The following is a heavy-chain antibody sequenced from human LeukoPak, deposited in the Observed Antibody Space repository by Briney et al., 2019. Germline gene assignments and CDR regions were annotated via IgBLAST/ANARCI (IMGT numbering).Heavy chain of an antibody. V-gene: IGHV4-59*08. CDR1: GGSISSYY. CDR3: ARHTYYYDSSGYYYEIFDY. Sequence: ASETLSLTCTVSGGSISSYYWGWIRQPPGKGLEWIGYIYYSGSTNYNPSLKSRVTISVDTSKNQFSLKLSSVTAADTAVYYCARHTYYYDSSGYYYEIFDYWGQGTLVTVSS. CDR2: IYYSGST. D-gene: IGHD3-22*01. J-gene: IGHJ4*02.